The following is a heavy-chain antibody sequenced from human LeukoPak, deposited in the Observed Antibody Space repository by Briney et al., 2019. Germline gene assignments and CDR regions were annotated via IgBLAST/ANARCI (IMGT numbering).Heavy chain of an antibody. CDR1: GFSFSSYA. J-gene: IGHJ4*02. V-gene: IGHV3-30-3*01. D-gene: IGHD2-21*02. CDR2: ISYDGGNK. Sequence: GRPLRLSCAASGFSFSSYAMHWVRQAPGKGLEWVALISYDGGNKYYADSVKGRFTISRDNSKNTLYLQMNSLRAGDTAVYYCARELVVVTTISGHYWGQGTLVTVSS. CDR3: ARELVVVTTISGHY.